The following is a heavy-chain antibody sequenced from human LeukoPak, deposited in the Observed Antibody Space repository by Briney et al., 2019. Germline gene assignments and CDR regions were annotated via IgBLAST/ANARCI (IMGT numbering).Heavy chain of an antibody. CDR2: IYHSGST. V-gene: IGHV4-38-2*01. J-gene: IGHJ3*02. CDR3: ARAYHDILTGYHHDAFGI. D-gene: IGHD3-9*01. Sequence: SETLSLTCAVSGYSISSGYYWGWIRQPPGKGLEWIGSIYHSGSTYYNPSLKSRVTISVDTSKNQFSLKLSSVTAADTAVYYCARAYHDILTGYHHDAFGIWGQGTMVTVSS. CDR1: GYSISSGYY.